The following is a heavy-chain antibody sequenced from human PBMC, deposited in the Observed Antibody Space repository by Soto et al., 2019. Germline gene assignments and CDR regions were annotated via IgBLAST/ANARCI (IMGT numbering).Heavy chain of an antibody. V-gene: IGHV3-23*01. CDR1: GFTFSNYA. D-gene: IGHD4-17*01. CDR3: AKDSIGLGDYVLYS. Sequence: DVQLLESGGGLVQPGGSLRLSCVASGFTFSNYAMCWVRQAPGKGLEWVSTISGSGGTTYYADSVKGRVTISRDNSKNTLYLQMNSLTTGDMAIYYCAKDSIGLGDYVLYSWGQGTLVTVSS. CDR2: ISGSGGTT. J-gene: IGHJ4*02.